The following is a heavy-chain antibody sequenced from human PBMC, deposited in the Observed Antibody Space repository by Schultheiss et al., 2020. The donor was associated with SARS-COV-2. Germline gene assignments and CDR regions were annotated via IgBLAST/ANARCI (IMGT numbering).Heavy chain of an antibody. CDR1: GDSISSGNYY. CDR2: INVDGRA. J-gene: IGHJ5*02. V-gene: IGHV4-61*02. Sequence: SETLSLTCTVSGDSISSGNYYWSWIRQPAGTGLEWIGRINVDGRANYSPSLKSRVTLSLDTSKNQFFLNLTSVIAADTAVYYCARLQRRELLFDPWGQGTLVTVSS. D-gene: IGHD1-7*01. CDR3: ARLQRRELLFDP.